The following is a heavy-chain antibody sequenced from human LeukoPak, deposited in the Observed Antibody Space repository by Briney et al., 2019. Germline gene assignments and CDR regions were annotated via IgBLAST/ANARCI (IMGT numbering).Heavy chain of an antibody. CDR3: ARGHSSSSHDAFDI. J-gene: IGHJ3*02. D-gene: IGHD6-6*01. CDR1: GFTFSSYA. CDR2: ISGSSGSTI. V-gene: IGHV3-48*04. Sequence: GGSLRLSCAASGFTFSSYAMSWVRQAPGKGLEWVSAISGSSGSTIYYADSVKGRFTISRDNAKNSLYLQMNSLRAEDTAVYYCARGHSSSSHDAFDIWGQGTMVTVSS.